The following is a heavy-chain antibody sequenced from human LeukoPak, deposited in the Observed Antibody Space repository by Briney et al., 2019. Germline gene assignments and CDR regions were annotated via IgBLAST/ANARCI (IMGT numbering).Heavy chain of an antibody. CDR2: MNPNSGNT. V-gene: IGHV1-8*01. J-gene: IGHJ6*02. D-gene: IGHD3-3*01. CDR3: AREGDYDFWSGYYYYYGMDV. Sequence: APVKVSCKASGYTFTSYDINWVRQATGQGLEWMGWMNPNSGNTGYAQKFQGRVTMTRNTSISTAYMELSSLRSEDTAVYYCAREGDYDFWSGYYYYYGMDVWGQGTTVTVSS. CDR1: GYTFTSYD.